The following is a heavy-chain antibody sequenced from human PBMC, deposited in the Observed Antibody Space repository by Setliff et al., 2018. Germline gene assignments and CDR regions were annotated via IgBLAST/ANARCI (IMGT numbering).Heavy chain of an antibody. CDR1: DDSITSYY. CDR2: VYYDGTT. D-gene: IGHD5-12*01. Sequence: SETLSLTCSVSDDSITSYYWSWIRQPPGKGLEWLGYVYYDGTTNYNPSLKSRLTISVDTSNNQFSLRLTSVTAADAAVYYCARQRGNSGFLDFWGQGALVTVSS. J-gene: IGHJ4*02. CDR3: ARQRGNSGFLDF. V-gene: IGHV4-59*13.